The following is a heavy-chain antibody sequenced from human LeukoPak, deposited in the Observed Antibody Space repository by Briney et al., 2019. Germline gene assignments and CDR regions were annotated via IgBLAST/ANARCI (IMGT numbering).Heavy chain of an antibody. Sequence: KAGGSLRLSYAASGFTFSSYSMNWVRQAPGKGLEWVSSISSSSSNIYYADSVKGRFTISRDNAKNSLYLQMNDLRLEDTAVYYCARTARHLDYWGQGTLVTVSS. CDR1: GFTFSSYS. CDR3: ARTARHLDY. V-gene: IGHV3-21*01. J-gene: IGHJ4*02. D-gene: IGHD5-18*01. CDR2: ISSSSSNI.